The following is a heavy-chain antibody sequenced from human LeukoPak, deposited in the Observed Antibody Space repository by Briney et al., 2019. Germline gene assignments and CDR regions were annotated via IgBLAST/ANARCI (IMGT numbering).Heavy chain of an antibody. CDR1: GFTFSDHH. J-gene: IGHJ3*02. CDR2: SRNKGRGYST. D-gene: IGHD1-26*01. CDR3: TRGYSGRSVYAFDI. V-gene: IGHV3-72*01. Sequence: GGSLSLSCAASGFTFSDHHMDWVRQAPGKGLEWIGRSRNKGRGYSTVFAASVKGRFTISRDEPKNSLYLQMNSLKTEDTAVYYCTRGYSGRSVYAFDIWGQGTMVTVSS.